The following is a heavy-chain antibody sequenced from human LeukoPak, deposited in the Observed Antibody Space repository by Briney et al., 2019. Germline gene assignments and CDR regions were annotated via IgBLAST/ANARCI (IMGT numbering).Heavy chain of an antibody. CDR1: GGPFSGYY. D-gene: IGHD6-13*01. Sequence: SETLSLTCAVYGGPFSGYYWSWIRQPPGKGLEWIGEINHSGSTNYNPSLKSRVTISVDTSKNQFSLKLSSVTAADTAVYYCARLTYSIAAAPFDYWGQGTLVTVSS. J-gene: IGHJ4*02. V-gene: IGHV4-34*01. CDR3: ARLTYSIAAAPFDY. CDR2: INHSGST.